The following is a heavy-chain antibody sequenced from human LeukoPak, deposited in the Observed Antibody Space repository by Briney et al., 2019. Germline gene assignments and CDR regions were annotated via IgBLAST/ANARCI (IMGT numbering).Heavy chain of an antibody. Sequence: GESLKISCKGSGYGFSSYWIGRGGHMPGERLEGMGIIFPGDSDTRYSPSFQGQVTISADKSISTAYLQWSSLKASDTAMYYCARIFFGYDILTGPLPAFDYWGQGTLVTVSS. V-gene: IGHV5-51*01. CDR1: GYGFSSYW. D-gene: IGHD3-9*01. CDR2: IFPGDSDT. J-gene: IGHJ4*02. CDR3: ARIFFGYDILTGPLPAFDY.